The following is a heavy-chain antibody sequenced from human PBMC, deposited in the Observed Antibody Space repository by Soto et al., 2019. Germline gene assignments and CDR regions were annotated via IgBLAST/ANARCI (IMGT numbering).Heavy chain of an antibody. CDR1: GFSLSTSGVG. J-gene: IGHJ4*02. CDR3: AHRRSYGSGSYFDY. Sequence: QITLKESGPTLVKPTQTLTLTCTFSGFSLSTSGVGLGWIRQPPGKALEWLALIYWDDDKRYSPSLKSRLTITKDTAKNQVVLTMTNMDPVDTATYYCAHRRSYGSGSYFDYWGQGTLVTVSS. CDR2: IYWDDDK. D-gene: IGHD3-10*01. V-gene: IGHV2-5*02.